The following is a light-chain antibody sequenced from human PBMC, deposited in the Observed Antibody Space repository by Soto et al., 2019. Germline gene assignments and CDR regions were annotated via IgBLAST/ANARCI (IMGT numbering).Light chain of an antibody. Sequence: EIVLTQSPGTLSLSPGERATLSCRASQSVSSNYLAWYQQKPGQAPRLLIYGASNRATGIPDRFSGSESGTDFTLTISRLEPDEFAVYFCQQYAVSPWTFGQGTKVEIK. J-gene: IGKJ1*01. CDR3: QQYAVSPWT. V-gene: IGKV3-20*01. CDR1: QSVSSNY. CDR2: GAS.